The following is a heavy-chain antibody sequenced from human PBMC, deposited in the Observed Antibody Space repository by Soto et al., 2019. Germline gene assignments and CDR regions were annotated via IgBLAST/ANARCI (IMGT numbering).Heavy chain of an antibody. CDR2: IYYSGST. J-gene: IGHJ4*02. Sequence: SETLSLTCTVSGGSISSGGYYWSWIRQHPGKGLEWIGYIYYSGSTYYNPSLKSRVSISVDTSKNQFSLKLSSVTAADTAVYYCARMMEVNHFDDWGQGTLVTVSS. V-gene: IGHV4-31*03. CDR3: ARMMEVNHFDD. D-gene: IGHD2-21*01. CDR1: GGSISSGGYY.